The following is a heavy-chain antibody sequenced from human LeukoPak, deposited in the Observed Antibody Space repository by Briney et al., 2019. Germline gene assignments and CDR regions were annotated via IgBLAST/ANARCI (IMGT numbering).Heavy chain of an antibody. J-gene: IGHJ3*01. D-gene: IGHD4-11*01. CDR1: GYIFASYW. CDR2: IYPGGSDT. V-gene: IGHV5-51*01. CDR3: ARRGALHADSFDF. Sequence: GESLKISCGGSGYIFASYWIGWARQMPGKGLEWMGIIYPGGSDTTYSPSFQGQVTISADKSISTAYLQWSSLKTSDTAVYYCARRGALHADSFDFWGQGTMVTVSS.